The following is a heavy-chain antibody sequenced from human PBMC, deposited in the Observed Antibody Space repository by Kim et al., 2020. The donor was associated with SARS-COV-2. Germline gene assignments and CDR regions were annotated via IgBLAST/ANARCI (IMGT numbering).Heavy chain of an antibody. V-gene: IGHV3-23*01. Sequence: SVKGRFTISRDNSKNTLYLQMNSLRAEDTAVYYCAKDRELRYFDWLLYQDWGQGTLVTVSS. D-gene: IGHD3-9*01. CDR3: AKDRELRYFDWLLYQD. J-gene: IGHJ4*02.